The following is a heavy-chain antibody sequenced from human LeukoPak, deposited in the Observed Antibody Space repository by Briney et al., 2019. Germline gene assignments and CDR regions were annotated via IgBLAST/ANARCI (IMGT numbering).Heavy chain of an antibody. Sequence: ASVKVSCKASGYTFTSYYMHWVRQAPGQGLEWMGWINPNSGGTNYAQKFQGRVTMTRDTSISTAYMELSRLRSDDTAVYYCARGSPRGYSYGTVDYWGQGTLVTVSS. CDR2: INPNSGGT. V-gene: IGHV1-2*02. J-gene: IGHJ4*02. D-gene: IGHD5-18*01. CDR3: ARGSPRGYSYGTVDY. CDR1: GYTFTSYY.